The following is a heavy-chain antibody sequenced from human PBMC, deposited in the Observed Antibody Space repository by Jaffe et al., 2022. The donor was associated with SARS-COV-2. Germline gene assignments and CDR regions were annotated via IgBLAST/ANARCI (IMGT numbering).Heavy chain of an antibody. CDR2: ISGSGGST. V-gene: IGHV3-23*01. CDR3: AGGVSRIFGGAHFDY. CDR1: GFTFSSYA. Sequence: EVQLLESGGGLVQPGGSLRLSCAASGFTFSSYAMSWVRQAPGKGLEWVSAISGSGGSTYYADSVKGRFTISRDNSKNTLYLQMNSLRAEDTAVYYCAGGVSRIFGGAHFDYWGQGTLVTVSS. J-gene: IGHJ4*02. D-gene: IGHD2-15*01.